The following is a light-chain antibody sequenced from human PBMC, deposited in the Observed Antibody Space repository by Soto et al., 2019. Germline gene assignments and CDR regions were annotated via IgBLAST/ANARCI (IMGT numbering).Light chain of an antibody. V-gene: IGLV1-47*01. CDR3: AAWDDILSGPV. J-gene: IGLJ2*01. CDR1: SSNIGSNY. Sequence: QSVLTQPPSASGTPGQRFTISCSGSSSNIGSNYVYWYQQLPGTVPKLLIYRNNQLPSGVPDRFSGSKSGTSASLAISGLRSEDEAEYYCAAWDDILSGPVFGGGTKRTVL. CDR2: RNN.